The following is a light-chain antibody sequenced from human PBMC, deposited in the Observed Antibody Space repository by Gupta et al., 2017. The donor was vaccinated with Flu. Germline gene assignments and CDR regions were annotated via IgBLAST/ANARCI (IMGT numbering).Light chain of an antibody. CDR1: QSVNRQ. CDR3: QQRNDWPLT. V-gene: IGKV3-11*01. CDR2: DTS. Sequence: GERATLSCRASQSVNRQIDWYQHKPGQAPRLLIYDTSNRATGIPAKFSGSGSGTDFTLTISSLEPEDFAIYYCQQRNDWPLTFGQGTRLEIK. J-gene: IGKJ5*01.